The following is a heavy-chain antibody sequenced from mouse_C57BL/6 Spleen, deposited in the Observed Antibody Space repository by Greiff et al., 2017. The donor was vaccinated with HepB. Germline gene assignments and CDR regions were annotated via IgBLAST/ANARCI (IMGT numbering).Heavy chain of an antibody. Sequence: VKLMESGEGLVKPGGSLKLSCAASGFTFSSYAMSWVRQTPEKRLEWVAYISSGGDYIYYADTVKGRFTISRDNARNTLYLQMSSLKSEDTAMYYCTREGSSYSSYWYFDVWGTGTTVTVSS. D-gene: IGHD1-1*01. CDR3: TREGSSYSSYWYFDV. J-gene: IGHJ1*03. CDR2: ISSGGDYI. V-gene: IGHV5-9-1*02. CDR1: GFTFSSYA.